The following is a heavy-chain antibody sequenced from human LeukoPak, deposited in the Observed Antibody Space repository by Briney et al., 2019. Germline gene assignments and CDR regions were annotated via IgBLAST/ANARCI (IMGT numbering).Heavy chain of an antibody. J-gene: IGHJ3*01. CDR2: ITGRGGT. CDR1: GLTFSNYA. CDR3: AKDPNGDYVGAFDS. Sequence: GGSLRLFCAASGLTFSNYAMTWVRQAPGKGLEWISSITGRGGTSYTDSVKGRFTVYRDNSKNTLYLQMNSLRVGDTALYYCAKDPNGDYVGAFDSWGQGTMVTVSS. V-gene: IGHV3-23*01. D-gene: IGHD4-17*01.